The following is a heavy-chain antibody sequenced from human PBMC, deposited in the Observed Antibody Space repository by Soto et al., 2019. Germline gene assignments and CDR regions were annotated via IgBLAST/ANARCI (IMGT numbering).Heavy chain of an antibody. J-gene: IGHJ6*04. Sequence: EVQLVESGGGLVQPGGSLRLSCAASGFSVSSKYMSWVRQAPGKGLEWVSLIQSGGSTYYAGSVKGRFTISRDNSENTLFLQMNILRVEDTAVDYCTRDDVHCNGGRCYGVPMDVWGNGTTVTVSA. CDR3: TRDDVHCNGGRCYGVPMDV. D-gene: IGHD2-15*01. V-gene: IGHV3-66*01. CDR2: IQSGGST. CDR1: GFSVSSKY.